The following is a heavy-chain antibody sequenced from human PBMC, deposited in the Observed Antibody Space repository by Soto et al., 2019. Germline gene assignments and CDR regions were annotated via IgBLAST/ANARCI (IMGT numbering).Heavy chain of an antibody. V-gene: IGHV3-30*18. D-gene: IGHD3-10*01. Sequence: GESLKISCAASGFTFSSYGMHWVRQAPGKGLEWVAVISYDGSNKYYADSVKGRFTISRDNSKNTLYLQMNSLRAEDTAVYYCAKDWWAYGSGSFGMDVWGQGTTVTVSS. CDR2: ISYDGSNK. CDR3: AKDWWAYGSGSFGMDV. CDR1: GFTFSSYG. J-gene: IGHJ6*02.